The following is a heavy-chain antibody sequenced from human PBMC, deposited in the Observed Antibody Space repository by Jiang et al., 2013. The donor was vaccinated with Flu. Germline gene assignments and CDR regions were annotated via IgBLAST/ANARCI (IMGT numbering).Heavy chain of an antibody. Sequence: SGAEVKMPGASVKVSCKASGYTVTNYYIHWVRQAPGQGLEWVGIIKPSSTTYAQKLQGRVTMTRDTSTGTVYMELSSLRSDDTAVYYCASTSNGYYYRSDYYGMDVWG. CDR2: IKPSST. CDR3: ASTSNGYYYRSDYYGMDV. J-gene: IGHJ6*02. V-gene: IGHV1-46*01. D-gene: IGHD3-22*01. CDR1: GYTVTNYY.